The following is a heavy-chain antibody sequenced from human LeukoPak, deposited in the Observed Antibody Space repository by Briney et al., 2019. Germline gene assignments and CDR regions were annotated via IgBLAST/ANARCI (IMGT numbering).Heavy chain of an antibody. CDR3: ASQLGGEEELVAYYMDV. CDR2: IIPIFGTA. V-gene: IGHV1-69*13. Sequence: SVKVSCKASGYTFASYGISWVRQAPGQGLEWMGGIIPIFGTANYAQKFQGRVTITADESTSTAYMELSSLRSEDTAVYYCASQLGGEEELVAYYMDVWGKGTTVTVSS. D-gene: IGHD2-8*02. J-gene: IGHJ6*03. CDR1: GYTFASYG.